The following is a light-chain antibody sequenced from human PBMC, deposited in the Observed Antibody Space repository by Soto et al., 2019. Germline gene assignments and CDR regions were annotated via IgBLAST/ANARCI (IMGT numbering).Light chain of an antibody. CDR2: EVS. V-gene: IGLV2-14*01. CDR1: SSDVGGYNY. Sequence: QSVLTQPASVSGSPGQSINISCSGTSSDVGGYNYVSWYQQHPGKAPKLIIYEVSNRPSGVSNRFSGSKSGNTASLTISGLQPEDEADYYCSSYTSSSTYVFGTGAKLTVL. CDR3: SSYTSSSTYV. J-gene: IGLJ1*01.